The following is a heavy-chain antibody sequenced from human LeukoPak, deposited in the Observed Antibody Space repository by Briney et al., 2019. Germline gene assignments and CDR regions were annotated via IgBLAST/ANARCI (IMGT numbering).Heavy chain of an antibody. D-gene: IGHD3-22*01. Sequence: SVKVSCKASGGTFSSYAISWVRQAPGQGLEWMGGIIPIFGTANYEQKFQGRVTIAADESTSTAYMELSSLRSEDTAVYYCARVPAHDSSGYYPFDYWGQGTLVTVSS. V-gene: IGHV1-69*01. CDR1: GGTFSSYA. CDR2: IIPIFGTA. J-gene: IGHJ4*02. CDR3: ARVPAHDSSGYYPFDY.